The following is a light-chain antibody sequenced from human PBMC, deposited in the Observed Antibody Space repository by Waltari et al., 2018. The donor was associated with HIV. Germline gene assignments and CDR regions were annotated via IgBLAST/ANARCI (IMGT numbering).Light chain of an antibody. Sequence: SYVLTQPPSVSVAPGQTASIPCGGNNIGSVHWYQQKPGQAPVMVVYYNSGRPSGIPERFSGSKAGNTATLTISGVEAGDEADYYCQVWDSNADHLVVCGGGTKLTV. CDR2: YNS. J-gene: IGLJ2*01. CDR1: NIGS. CDR3: QVWDSNADHLVV. V-gene: IGLV3-21*02.